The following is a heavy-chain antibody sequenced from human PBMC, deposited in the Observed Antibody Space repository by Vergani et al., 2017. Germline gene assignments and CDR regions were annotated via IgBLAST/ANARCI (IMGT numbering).Heavy chain of an antibody. D-gene: IGHD3-3*01. CDR1: GFSLSTSGVG. CDR2: IYWDDDK. V-gene: IGHV2-5*02. Sequence: QITLKESGPTLVKPTQTLTLTCTFSGFSLSTSGVGVGWIRQPPGKALEWLALIYWDDDKRYSPSLKSRLTITKDTSKNQVVLTMTNMDPVDTATYYCARIRLGTIFGVVTVSERDAFDIWGQGTMVTVSS. CDR3: ARIRLGTIFGVVTVSERDAFDI. J-gene: IGHJ3*02.